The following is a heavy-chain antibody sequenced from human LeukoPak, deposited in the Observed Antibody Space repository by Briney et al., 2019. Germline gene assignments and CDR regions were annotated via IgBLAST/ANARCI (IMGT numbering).Heavy chain of an antibody. D-gene: IGHD5-12*01. CDR2: IKSKTDGGTT. J-gene: IGHJ4*02. Sequence: GGSLRLSCAASGFTFSSYGMHWVRQAPGKGLEWVGRIKSKTDGGTTDYAAPVKGRFTISRDDSKNTLFLQMNSLKTEDTATYYCTTPKYSGYDFYFWGQGTLVTVSS. CDR1: GFTFSSYG. CDR3: TTPKYSGYDFYF. V-gene: IGHV3-15*07.